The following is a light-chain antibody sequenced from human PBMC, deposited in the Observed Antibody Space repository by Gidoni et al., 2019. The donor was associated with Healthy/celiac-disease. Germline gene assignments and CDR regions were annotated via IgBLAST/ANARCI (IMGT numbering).Light chain of an antibody. Sequence: DIQMTPSPSSLSASVGDRVTITCLASQSISSYLNWYQQKPGKAPKLLIYAASSLQSGVPSRFSGSGSGTDFTLTSSSLQPEDVATYYCQQSYSTPLTFGGGTKVEIK. CDR1: QSISSY. CDR3: QQSYSTPLT. J-gene: IGKJ4*01. CDR2: AAS. V-gene: IGKV1-39*01.